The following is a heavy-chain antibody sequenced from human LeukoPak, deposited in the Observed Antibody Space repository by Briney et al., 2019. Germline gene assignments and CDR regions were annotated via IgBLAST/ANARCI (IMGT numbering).Heavy chain of an antibody. CDR3: AREDPQTTVPEGMDV. V-gene: IGHV4-59*01. Sequence: SETLSLTCTVSGGSISHYYWSWIRQSPGKGLEWIGYIYYSGTTNYNPSLKSRVTISVDTSRNQFSLQLRSVTAADAAVYYCAREDPQTTVPEGMDVWGQGTTVIVSS. D-gene: IGHD4-17*01. CDR1: GGSISHYY. J-gene: IGHJ6*02. CDR2: IYYSGTT.